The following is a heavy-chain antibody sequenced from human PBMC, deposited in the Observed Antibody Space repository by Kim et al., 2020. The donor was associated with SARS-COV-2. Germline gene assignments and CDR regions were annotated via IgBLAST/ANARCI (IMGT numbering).Heavy chain of an antibody. CDR2: INNSETT. CDR3: SRGRSRRRSCSTTSCPDADKYYFDF. D-gene: IGHD2-2*01. V-gene: IGHV4-34*01. J-gene: IGHJ4*02. CDR1: GGSFTGHY. Sequence: SETLSLTCAVYGGSFTGHYWSWIRQPPGKGLEWIGEINNSETTNYNPSLKSRVTISIDTSKNQFSLKLSSVTVADTAVYYCSRGRSRRRSCSTTSCPDADKYYFDFWGQGTLVTVSS.